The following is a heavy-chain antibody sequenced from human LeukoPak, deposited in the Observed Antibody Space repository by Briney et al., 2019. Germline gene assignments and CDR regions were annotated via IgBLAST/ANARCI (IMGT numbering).Heavy chain of an antibody. CDR3: ARHGKGVTYFYTFDI. Sequence: SETLSLTCTVSGGSITNYYWSWIRQPPGEELEWIGYVYASGATNSNPSLKSRVTISVDTSKNQFSLKLSSVTAADTAVYYCARHGKGVTYFYTFDIWGQGTVVAVSS. CDR2: VYASGAT. J-gene: IGHJ3*02. V-gene: IGHV4-59*08. D-gene: IGHD2/OR15-2a*01. CDR1: GGSITNYY.